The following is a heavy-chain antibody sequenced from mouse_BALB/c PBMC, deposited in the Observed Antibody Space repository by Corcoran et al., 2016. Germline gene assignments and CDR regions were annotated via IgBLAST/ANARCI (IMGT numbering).Heavy chain of an antibody. Sequence: QIQLVQSGPELKKPGETVKISCKASGYTFTNYGMNWVKQAPGKGLKWMGWINTYTGEPTYADDVKGRFAFSLETSASTAYLQINNLKNEDMATYFCARDGYYFMDYWGQGTSVTVSS. CDR2: INTYTGEP. D-gene: IGHD2-3*01. CDR1: GYTFTNYG. J-gene: IGHJ4*01. V-gene: IGHV9-1*02. CDR3: ARDGYYFMDY.